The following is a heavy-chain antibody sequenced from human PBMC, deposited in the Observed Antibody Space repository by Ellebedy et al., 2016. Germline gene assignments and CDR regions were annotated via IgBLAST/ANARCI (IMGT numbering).Heavy chain of an antibody. CDR1: GYSFTNYW. V-gene: IGHV5-51*01. Sequence: GESLKISCEGSGYSFTNYWIGWVRQMPGKGLERMGTIYPGNSETRYSPPFQGQVTTSADNSISTAYLQWSSLKASDTAIYYCARHPQNYYGSGTYSTDAFDIWGQGTMVTVSS. D-gene: IGHD3-10*01. CDR3: ARHPQNYYGSGTYSTDAFDI. J-gene: IGHJ3*02. CDR2: IYPGNSET.